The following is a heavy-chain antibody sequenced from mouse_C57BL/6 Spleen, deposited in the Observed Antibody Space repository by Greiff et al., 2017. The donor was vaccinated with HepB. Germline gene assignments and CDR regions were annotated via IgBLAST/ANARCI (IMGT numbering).Heavy chain of an antibody. CDR2: INPYNGGT. CDR3: ARGGDRGDYFDY. D-gene: IGHD3-3*01. CDR1: GYTFTDYY. V-gene: IGHV1-19*01. J-gene: IGHJ2*01. Sequence: VQLKESGPVLVKPGASVKMSCKASGYTFTDYYMNWVKQSHGKSLEWIGVINPYNGGTSYNQKFKGKATLTVDKSSSTAYMELNSLTSEDSAVYYCARGGDRGDYFDYWGQGTTLTVSS.